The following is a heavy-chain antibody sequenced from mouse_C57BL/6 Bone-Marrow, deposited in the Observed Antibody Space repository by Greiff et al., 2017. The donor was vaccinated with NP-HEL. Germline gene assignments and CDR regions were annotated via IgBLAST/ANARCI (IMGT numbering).Heavy chain of an antibody. CDR2: INPGSGGT. J-gene: IGHJ3*01. CDR3: ARGGIYYDYAWFAY. CDR1: GYAFTNYL. V-gene: IGHV1-54*01. Sequence: QVQLQQSGAELVRPGTSVKVSCKASGYAFTNYLIEWVKQRPGQGLEWIGVINPGSGGTNYNEKFQGKATLTADKSYSTAYMQLSSLTSVDSAVYFCARGGIYYDYAWFAYWGQGTLVTVSA. D-gene: IGHD2-4*01.